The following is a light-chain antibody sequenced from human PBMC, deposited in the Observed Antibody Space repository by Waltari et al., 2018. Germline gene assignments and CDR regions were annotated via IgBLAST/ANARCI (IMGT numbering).Light chain of an antibody. CDR1: QSISNR. CDR2: VIS. CDR3: QQSYSVPFT. Sequence: DIQMTQSPSFLSASVGDRVTITCRASQSISNRLNWYQQKPGEAPKLLIYVISTLESGVPSRFSGSGSGTDFTLTISSLQPEDFATHYCQQSYSVPFTFGGGTKVEI. J-gene: IGKJ4*01. V-gene: IGKV1-39*01.